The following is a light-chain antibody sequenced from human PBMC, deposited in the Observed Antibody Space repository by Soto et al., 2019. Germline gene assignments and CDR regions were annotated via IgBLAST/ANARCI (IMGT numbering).Light chain of an antibody. Sequence: EIVLTQSPGTLSLSPGERATLSCRASQSVSNRYLVWYQQRPGQAPRLLIYATSTRATGIPDRFSGSGSGTDFPLTIRRLEPEDSAVYYCQQDVNSLETFGQGNKLENK. CDR1: QSVSNRY. CDR2: ATS. CDR3: QQDVNSLET. J-gene: IGKJ2*01. V-gene: IGKV3-20*01.